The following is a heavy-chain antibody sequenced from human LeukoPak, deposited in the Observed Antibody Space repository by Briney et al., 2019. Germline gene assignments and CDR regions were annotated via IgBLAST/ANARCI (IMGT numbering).Heavy chain of an antibody. V-gene: IGHV3-7*01. CDR3: ARVLPVASRDY. CDR1: GFTFSTYW. Sequence: TGGSLGLSCAASGFTFSTYWMSWVRQAPGKGLEWVANIKQDGSDKFYVDSVKGRFTISRDNAKNSMYLQMNSLRAEDTAVYYCARVLPVASRDYWGQGTLVTVSS. J-gene: IGHJ4*02. D-gene: IGHD2-2*01. CDR2: IKQDGSDK.